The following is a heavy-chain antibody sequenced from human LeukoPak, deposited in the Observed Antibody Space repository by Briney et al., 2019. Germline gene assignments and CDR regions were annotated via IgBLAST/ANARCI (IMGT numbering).Heavy chain of an antibody. J-gene: IGHJ5*02. CDR2: IRGKTNSYAT. V-gene: IGHV3-73*01. D-gene: IGHD2-15*01. CDR1: GFTFSDSA. Sequence: GGSLRLSCAASGFTFSDSAMNWVRQASGKGLDWVGHIRGKTNSYATAYAASVRGRFTISRDDSKDTAFLHMDSLKTEDTALYYCTRDRGTYNWFDPWGQGTLVTVSS. CDR3: TRDRGTYNWFDP.